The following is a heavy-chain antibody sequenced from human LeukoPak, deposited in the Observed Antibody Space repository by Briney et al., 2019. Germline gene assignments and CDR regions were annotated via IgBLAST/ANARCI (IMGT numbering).Heavy chain of an antibody. V-gene: IGHV4-4*02. D-gene: IGHD3-10*01. CDR3: AKSNGYGLIDI. Sequence: NPSETLSLTCAVSGGSISSNWWSWVRQPPGKGLEWIGEIDHSGSTNYNPSLKSRLTISLDTSRNQFSLKLNSVTAADTAVYYCAKSNGYGLIDIWGQGTMVTVSS. J-gene: IGHJ3*02. CDR2: IDHSGST. CDR1: GGSISSNW.